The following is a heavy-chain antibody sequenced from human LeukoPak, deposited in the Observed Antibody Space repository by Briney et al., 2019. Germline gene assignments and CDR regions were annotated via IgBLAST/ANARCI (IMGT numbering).Heavy chain of an antibody. CDR3: ARPSYDGSGYYSGAFDI. D-gene: IGHD3-22*01. Sequence: SETLSLTCTVSGGSISSYYWSWIRQPPGKGLEWIGYIYYSGSTNYNPSLKSRVTISVDTSKNQFSLKLSSVAAADTAVYYCARPSYDGSGYYSGAFDIWGQGTMVAVSS. J-gene: IGHJ3*02. CDR1: GGSISSYY. V-gene: IGHV4-59*08. CDR2: IYYSGST.